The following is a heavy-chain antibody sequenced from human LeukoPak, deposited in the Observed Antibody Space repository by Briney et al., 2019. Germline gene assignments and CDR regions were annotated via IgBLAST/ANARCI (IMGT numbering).Heavy chain of an antibody. Sequence: GRSLRLSCAVSGFTFDDYAMHWVRQAPGKGLEWVSGISWNSGSIGYADSVKGRFTISRDNAKNSLYLQMNSLRAEDMALYYCAKDMREGYSYGPGGFDYWGQGTLVTVSS. D-gene: IGHD5-18*01. CDR1: GFTFDDYA. V-gene: IGHV3-9*03. J-gene: IGHJ4*02. CDR2: ISWNSGSI. CDR3: AKDMREGYSYGPGGFDY.